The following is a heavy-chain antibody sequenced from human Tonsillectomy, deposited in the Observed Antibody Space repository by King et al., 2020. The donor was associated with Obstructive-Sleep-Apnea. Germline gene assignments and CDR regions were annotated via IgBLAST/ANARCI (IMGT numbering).Heavy chain of an antibody. CDR3: ARERGYCSSTSCYQGFDY. D-gene: IGHD2-2*01. CDR1: GGSISSYY. Sequence: QLQESGPGLVKPSETLSLTCTVSGGSISSYYWSWIRQPPGKGLEWIGYIYYIGSTNYNPSLKSRVTISVDTSKNQFSLKLSSVTAADTAVYYCARERGYCSSTSCYQGFDYWGQGTLVTVSS. CDR2: IYYIGST. V-gene: IGHV4-59*12. J-gene: IGHJ4*02.